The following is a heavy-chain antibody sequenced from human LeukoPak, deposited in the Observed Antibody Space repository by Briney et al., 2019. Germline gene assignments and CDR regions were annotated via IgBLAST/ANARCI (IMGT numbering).Heavy chain of an antibody. CDR2: NYPGDSDT. J-gene: IGHJ4*02. Sequence: GEFLKISCKGSGYSFTSYWIGWVREMPGKGLELMGINYPGDSDTRYSPSFQGQITISADKSLSTAYLQWSSLKTSDTAMYYWAKLETHSNSDYWGQGTLVTVPS. V-gene: IGHV5-51*01. D-gene: IGHD4-11*01. CDR3: AKLETHSNSDY. CDR1: GYSFTSYW.